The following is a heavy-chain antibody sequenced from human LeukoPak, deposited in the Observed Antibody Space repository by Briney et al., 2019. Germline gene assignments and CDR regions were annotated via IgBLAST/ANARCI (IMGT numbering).Heavy chain of an antibody. Sequence: ASVTVSFTSSVYTFTSYDINWVRQLPGQGLEWMGWMNPNNDNTGNVQKFQGTVTMTRDTSRDTAYIELCSLRSEDTAVYYCARDRAGVGGNGWENWGQGTLVTVSS. CDR1: VYTFTSYD. CDR3: ARDRAGVGGNGWEN. CDR2: MNPNNDNT. J-gene: IGHJ4*02. V-gene: IGHV1-8*01. D-gene: IGHD6-19*01.